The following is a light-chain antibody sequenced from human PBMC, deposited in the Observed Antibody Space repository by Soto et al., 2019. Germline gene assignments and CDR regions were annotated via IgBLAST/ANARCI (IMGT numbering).Light chain of an antibody. CDR2: DNN. J-gene: IGLJ1*01. CDR3: GTWDSSLSAGGV. V-gene: IGLV1-51*01. CDR1: SSNIGNNY. Sequence: QSVRTQPPSVSAAPGQKVTISCSGSSSNIGNNYVSWYQQLPGTAPKLLIYDNNKRPSGIPDRFSGSKSGTSATLGITGLQTGDEADYYCGTWDSSLSAGGVFGTGTRSPS.